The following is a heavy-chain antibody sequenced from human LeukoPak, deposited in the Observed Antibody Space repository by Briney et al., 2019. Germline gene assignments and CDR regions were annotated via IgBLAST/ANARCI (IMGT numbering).Heavy chain of an antibody. V-gene: IGHV4-39*07. J-gene: IGHJ4*02. CDR2: IYHSGST. D-gene: IGHD6-6*01. CDR1: GGSISSSSYY. Sequence: PSETLSLTCTVSGGSISSSSYYWGWIRQPPGKGLEWIGSIYHSGSTNYNPSLKSRVTISVDTSKNQFSLKLSSVTAADTAVYYCARGHFRIWRKIAAPPRYFDYWGQGTLVTVSS. CDR3: ARGHFRIWRKIAAPPRYFDY.